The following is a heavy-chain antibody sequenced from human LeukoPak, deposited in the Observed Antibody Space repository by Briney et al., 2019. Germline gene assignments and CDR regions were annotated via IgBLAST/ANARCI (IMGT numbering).Heavy chain of an antibody. CDR1: GFTFSDYY. D-gene: IGHD3-10*01. Sequence: PGGSLRLSCAASGFTFSDYYMSWIRQAPGKGLEWVSSVKGRVTTSRDNAKNSLYLQMSSLRAEDTAVYYCARGEYYYGSGSPYFDYWGQGTLVTVSS. J-gene: IGHJ4*02. V-gene: IGHV3-11*01. CDR3: ARGEYYYGSGSPYFDY.